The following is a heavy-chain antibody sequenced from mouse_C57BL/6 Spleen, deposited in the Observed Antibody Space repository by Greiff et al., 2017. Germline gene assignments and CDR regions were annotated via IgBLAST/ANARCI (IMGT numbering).Heavy chain of an antibody. CDR3: ALYYYGSSWDYAMDY. CDR2: IRSKSNNYAT. V-gene: IGHV10-1*01. Sequence: EVKLVESGGGLVQPKGSLKLSCAASGFSFNTYAMNWVRQAPGKGLEWVARIRSKSNNYATYYADSVKDRFTISRDDSESMLYLQMNNLKTEDTAMYYCALYYYGSSWDYAMDYWGQGTSVTVSS. D-gene: IGHD1-1*01. J-gene: IGHJ4*01. CDR1: GFSFNTYA.